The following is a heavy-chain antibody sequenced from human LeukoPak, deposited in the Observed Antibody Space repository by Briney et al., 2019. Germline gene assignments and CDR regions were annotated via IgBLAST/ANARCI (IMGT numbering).Heavy chain of an antibody. V-gene: IGHV3-23*01. CDR3: AKDGTRDIAAREG. CDR2: ISGSGGST. Sequence: GGSLRLSCAASGFTLSSYAMSWVRQAPGKGLEWVSAISGSGGSTYYADSVKGRFTISRDNSKNTLYLQMNSLSAEDTAVYYCAKDGTRDIAAREGWGQGTLVTVSS. D-gene: IGHD6-6*01. J-gene: IGHJ4*02. CDR1: GFTLSSYA.